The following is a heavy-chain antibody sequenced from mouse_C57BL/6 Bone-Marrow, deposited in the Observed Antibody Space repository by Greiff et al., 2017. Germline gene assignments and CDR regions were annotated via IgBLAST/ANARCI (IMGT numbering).Heavy chain of an antibody. Sequence: VQLQQSGAELVMPGASVKLSCKASGYTFTSYWMHWVKQRPGQGLEWIGEIDPSDSYTNYNQKFKGKSTLTVDKSSSTAYMQLSSLTSEDSAVYYCARPDTIYDGYYEFAYWGQGTLVTVSA. CDR1: GYTFTSYW. J-gene: IGHJ3*01. V-gene: IGHV1-69*01. CDR3: ARPDTIYDGYYEFAY. CDR2: IDPSDSYT. D-gene: IGHD2-3*01.